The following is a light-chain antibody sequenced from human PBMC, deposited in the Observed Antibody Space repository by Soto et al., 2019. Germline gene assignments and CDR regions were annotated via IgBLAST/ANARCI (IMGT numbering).Light chain of an antibody. Sequence: EVVLTQSPGTLSLSPGERATLSCRASQSGNTNNLAWHQQKPGQAPRLLIYGAYNRATAIPDRFSGSGSGADFTLPISRLEPEDFAVYYCQQHGSSPPYTFGQGTTVDIK. CDR2: GAY. CDR3: QQHGSSPPYT. CDR1: QSGNTNN. J-gene: IGKJ2*01. V-gene: IGKV3-20*01.